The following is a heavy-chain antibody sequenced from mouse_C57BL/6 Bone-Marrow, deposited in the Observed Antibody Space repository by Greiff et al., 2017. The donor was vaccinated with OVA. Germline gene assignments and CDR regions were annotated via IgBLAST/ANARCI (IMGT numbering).Heavy chain of an antibody. CDR1: GYTFTSSG. CDR2: IYPRSGNT. J-gene: IGHJ2*01. Sequence: VQLQESGAELARPGASVKLSCKASGYTFTSSGISWVKQSTGQGLEWIGEIYPRSGNTSYNEKFKGKATLTADKSSSTAYMELRSLTSEDAAVYFCARDLYYFDYWGQGTTLTVSS. V-gene: IGHV1-81*01. CDR3: ARDLYYFDY.